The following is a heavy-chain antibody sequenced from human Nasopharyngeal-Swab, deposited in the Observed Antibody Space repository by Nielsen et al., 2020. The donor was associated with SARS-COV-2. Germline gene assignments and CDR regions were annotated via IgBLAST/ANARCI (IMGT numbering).Heavy chain of an antibody. D-gene: IGHD3-10*01. J-gene: IGHJ3*02. CDR2: IYPGDSDT. V-gene: IGHV5-51*01. CDR1: GYSFTSYW. Sequence: GESLKISCKGSGYSFTSYWIGWVRQMPGKGLEWMGIIYPGDSDTRYSPSFQGQVTISADKSISTAYLQWSSLKASDTAMYYCARQPPLFLGDGDAFDIWGQGTILTVSS. CDR3: ARQPPLFLGDGDAFDI.